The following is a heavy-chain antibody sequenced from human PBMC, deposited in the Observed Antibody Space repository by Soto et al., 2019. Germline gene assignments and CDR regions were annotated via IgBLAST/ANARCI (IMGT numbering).Heavy chain of an antibody. D-gene: IGHD3-22*01. CDR3: ARAVGDYYDSSGYYYQLPTRDY. Sequence: GGSLRLSCAASGFTFSSYSMNWVRQAPGKGLEWVSYISSSSSTIYYADSVKGRFTISRDNAKNSLYLQMNSLRDEDTAVYYCARAVGDYYDSSGYYYQLPTRDYWGQGTLVTVSS. CDR2: ISSSSSTI. CDR1: GFTFSSYS. V-gene: IGHV3-48*02. J-gene: IGHJ4*02.